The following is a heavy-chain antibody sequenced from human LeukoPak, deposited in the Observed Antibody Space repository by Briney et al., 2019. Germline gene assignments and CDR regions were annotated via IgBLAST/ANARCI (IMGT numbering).Heavy chain of an antibody. Sequence: GGSLRLSCAASGFTFSPYSMNWVRQAPGKGLEWVSSISSSSNYIYYADSVKGRFTISRHNAKNSLYLQMNSRRAEDTAVYYCARADSSYLDYWGQGTLVTVSS. J-gene: IGHJ4*02. CDR2: ISSSSNYI. D-gene: IGHD4-11*01. V-gene: IGHV3-21*01. CDR3: ARADSSYLDY. CDR1: GFTFSPYS.